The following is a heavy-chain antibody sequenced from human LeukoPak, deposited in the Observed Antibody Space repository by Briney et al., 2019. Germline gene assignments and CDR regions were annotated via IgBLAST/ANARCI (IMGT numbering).Heavy chain of an antibody. CDR1: GGSISSSSYY. D-gene: IGHD2/OR15-2a*01. CDR3: ASLPHSMILV. Sequence: SETLSLTSTVSGGSISSSSYYWGWIRQPPGKGLEWIGSIYHSGSTYDNPSLKSRVTISVDTSKNQFSLGLSSVTATDTAVYYCASLPHSMILVWGQGTLVTVSS. V-gene: IGHV4-39*01. J-gene: IGHJ4*02. CDR2: IYHSGST.